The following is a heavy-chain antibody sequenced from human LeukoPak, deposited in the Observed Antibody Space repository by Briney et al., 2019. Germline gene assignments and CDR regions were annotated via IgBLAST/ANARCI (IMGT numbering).Heavy chain of an antibody. CDR2: IYHSGST. D-gene: IGHD4-17*01. CDR1: GGSISSGNW. J-gene: IGHJ4*02. CDR3: ARGLYGDYLTKTGYLDS. Sequence: SETLSLTCAVSGGSISSGNWWSWVRQPPGKGLEWIGEIYHSGSTNYNPSLKSRVTISVDKSKNQFSLKLTSVTAADTAVYYCARGLYGDYLTKTGYLDSWGQGTRVTVSS. V-gene: IGHV4-4*02.